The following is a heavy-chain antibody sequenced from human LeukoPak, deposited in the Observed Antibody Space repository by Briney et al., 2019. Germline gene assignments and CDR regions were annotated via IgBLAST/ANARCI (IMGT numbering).Heavy chain of an antibody. J-gene: IGHJ4*02. CDR2: FFYSGST. CDR1: GFTFSSYS. CDR3: ARARGRYIDFLDY. D-gene: IGHD3-9*01. V-gene: IGHV4-39*02. Sequence: PGGSLRLSCAASGFTFSSYSMNWIRQPPGKGLEWIVSFFYSGSTYYNPSLKSRVTISVDTSKNQFSLRLTSVTAADTAVYYCARARGRYIDFLDYWGQGTLITVSS.